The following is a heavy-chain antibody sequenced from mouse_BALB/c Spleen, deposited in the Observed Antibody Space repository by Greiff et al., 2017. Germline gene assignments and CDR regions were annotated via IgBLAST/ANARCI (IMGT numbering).Heavy chain of an antibody. Sequence: QVQLQQPGAELVKPGASVKLSCKASGYTFTSYWMHWVKQRPGQGLEWIGEINPSNGRTNYNEKFKSKATLTVDKSSSTAYMQLSSLTSEDSAVYYCAPGGNYGPWFAYWGQGTLVTVSA. J-gene: IGHJ3*01. V-gene: IGHV1S81*02. CDR3: APGGNYGPWFAY. CDR2: INPSNGRT. D-gene: IGHD2-1*01. CDR1: GYTFTSYW.